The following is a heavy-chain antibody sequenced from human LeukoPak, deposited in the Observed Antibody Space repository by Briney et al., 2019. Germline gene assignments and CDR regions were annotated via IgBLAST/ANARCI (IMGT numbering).Heavy chain of an antibody. Sequence: ASETLYLTCAVYGGSFSGYYWSWIRQPPGKGLEWIGEINHSGSTNYNPSLKSRVTISVDTSKNQFSLQLNSVTPEDTAVYYCARNVRLGSGELSFAPFKNWFDPWGQGTLVTVSS. V-gene: IGHV4-34*01. J-gene: IGHJ5*02. D-gene: IGHD3-16*02. CDR2: INHSGST. CDR1: GGSFSGYY. CDR3: ARNVRLGSGELSFAPFKNWFDP.